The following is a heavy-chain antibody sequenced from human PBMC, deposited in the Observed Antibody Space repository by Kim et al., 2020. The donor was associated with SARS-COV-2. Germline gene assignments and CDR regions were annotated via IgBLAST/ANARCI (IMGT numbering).Heavy chain of an antibody. V-gene: IGHV3-33*01. Sequence: GGSLRLSCAASGFTFSSYGMHWVRQAPGKGLEWVAVIWYDGSNKYYADSVKGRFTISRDNSKNTLYLQMNSLRAEDTAVYYCARDRSGSYVLDWGQGTLVTVSS. J-gene: IGHJ4*02. CDR1: GFTFSSYG. CDR3: ARDRSGSYVLD. D-gene: IGHD1-26*01. CDR2: IWYDGSNK.